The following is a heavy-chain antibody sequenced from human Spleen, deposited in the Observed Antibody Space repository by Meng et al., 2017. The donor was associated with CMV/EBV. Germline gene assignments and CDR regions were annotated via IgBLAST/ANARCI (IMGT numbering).Heavy chain of an antibody. D-gene: IGHD1-1*01. CDR3: ARVVWNPQGDYFDY. Sequence: GESLKISCAASGFTFSSYELNWVRQAPGKGLEWLAYIAFSGAPIYYADSVKGRFTISRDNGKKSLFLQMNSLRAEDTAVYYCARVVWNPQGDYFDYWGQGTLVTVSS. CDR2: IAFSGAPI. V-gene: IGHV3-48*03. CDR1: GFTFSSYE. J-gene: IGHJ4*02.